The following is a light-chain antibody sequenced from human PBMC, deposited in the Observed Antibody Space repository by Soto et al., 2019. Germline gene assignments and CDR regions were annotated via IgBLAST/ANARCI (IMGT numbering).Light chain of an antibody. CDR1: QSISRS. Sequence: EIVMTQSPATLSGSPGERSTLSCSASQSISRSLAWYQQKPGQAPRLLISDASTRATGIPARLSGSGSGTEFTLTISSLQSEDFALYYCHQYNSWPPGTFGQGTKVDIK. V-gene: IGKV3-15*01. J-gene: IGKJ2*01. CDR2: DAS. CDR3: HQYNSWPPGT.